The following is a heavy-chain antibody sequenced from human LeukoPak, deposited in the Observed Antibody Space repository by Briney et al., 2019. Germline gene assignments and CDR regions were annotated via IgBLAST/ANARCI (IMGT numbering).Heavy chain of an antibody. V-gene: IGHV4-34*01. J-gene: IGHJ6*03. D-gene: IGHD6-6*01. CDR1: GGSFSGYY. CDR2: INHSGST. Sequence: SETLSLTCAVYGGSFSGYYWSWIRQPPGKGLEWIGEINHSGSTNYNPSLKSRVTISVDTSKNQFSLKLSSVTAADTAVYYCARGSSEYSSPPRYYYYMDVWGKGTTVTVSS. CDR3: ARGSSEYSSPPRYYYYMDV.